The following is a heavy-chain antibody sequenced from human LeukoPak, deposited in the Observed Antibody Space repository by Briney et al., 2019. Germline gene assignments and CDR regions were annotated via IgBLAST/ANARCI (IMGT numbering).Heavy chain of an antibody. CDR3: TRGAFDI. D-gene: IGHD3-10*01. V-gene: IGHV3-64*02. CDR2: ISSNGGST. Sequence: PGGSLRLSCEASGFTFSSYAMHWVRQAPGKGLEYVSAISSNGGSTYYADSVKGRFTISRDNSKNTLYLQMGSLRAEDMAVYYCTRGAFDIWGQGTMVTVSS. J-gene: IGHJ3*02. CDR1: GFTFSSYA.